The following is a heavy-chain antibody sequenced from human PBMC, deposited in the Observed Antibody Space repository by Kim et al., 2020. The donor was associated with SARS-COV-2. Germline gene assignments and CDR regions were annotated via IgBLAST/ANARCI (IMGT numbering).Heavy chain of an antibody. Sequence: GGSLRLSCAASGFTFSSYGMHWVRQAPGKGLEWVAVIWYDGSNKYYADSVKGRFTISRDNSKNTLYLQMNSLRAEDTAVYYCAKMSYCSSTSCYEEDYWGQGTLVTVSS. J-gene: IGHJ4*02. V-gene: IGHV3-33*06. CDR3: AKMSYCSSTSCYEEDY. CDR1: GFTFSSYG. CDR2: IWYDGSNK. D-gene: IGHD2-2*01.